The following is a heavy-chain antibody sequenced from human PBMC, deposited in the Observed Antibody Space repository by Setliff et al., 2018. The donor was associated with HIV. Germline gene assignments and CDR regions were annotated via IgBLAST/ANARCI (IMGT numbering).Heavy chain of an antibody. V-gene: IGHV4-38-2*01. J-gene: IGHJ4*02. CDR2: IYHSGSA. D-gene: IGHD6-6*01. Sequence: PSETLSLTCAVSGYSISSGYYWGWIRQSPGKGLEWIGSIYHSGSANYNPSLRSRVNMSIDTSTRQFSLSLTSVTAADTAVYYCARHPKAGPTIATRGGYFDYWGQGALVTVSS. CDR3: ARHPKAGPTIATRGGYFDY. CDR1: GYSISSGYY.